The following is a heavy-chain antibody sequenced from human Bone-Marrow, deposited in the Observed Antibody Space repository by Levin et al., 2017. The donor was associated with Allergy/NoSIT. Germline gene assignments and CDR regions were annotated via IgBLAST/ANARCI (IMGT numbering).Heavy chain of an antibody. D-gene: IGHD1-26*01. V-gene: IGHV3-49*04. CDR3: TRGFPKGELLGSLFDY. CDR1: GFTFGDYA. J-gene: IGHJ4*02. CDR2: IRSKAYGGTT. Sequence: GGSLRLSCTASGFTFGDYAMSWVRQAPGKGLEWVGFIRSKAYGGTTEYAASVKGRFTISRDDSKSIAYLQMNSLKTEDTAVYYCTRGFPKGELLGSLFDYWGQGTLVTVSS.